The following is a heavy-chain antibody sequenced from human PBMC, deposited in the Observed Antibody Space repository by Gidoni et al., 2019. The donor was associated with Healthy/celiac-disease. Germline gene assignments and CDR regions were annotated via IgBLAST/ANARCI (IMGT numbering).Heavy chain of an antibody. Sequence: QVQLQESGPGLVKPSQTLSLTCTVSGGSISSGGYYWRWIRQHPGKGLEWIGYIYYSGSTYYNPSLKSRVTISVDTSKNQFSLKLSSVTAADTAVYYCARDRAMVRGVPPPYYYYGMDVWGQGTTVTVSS. CDR1: GGSISSGGYY. V-gene: IGHV4-31*03. D-gene: IGHD3-10*01. CDR2: IYYSGST. J-gene: IGHJ6*02. CDR3: ARDRAMVRGVPPPYYYYGMDV.